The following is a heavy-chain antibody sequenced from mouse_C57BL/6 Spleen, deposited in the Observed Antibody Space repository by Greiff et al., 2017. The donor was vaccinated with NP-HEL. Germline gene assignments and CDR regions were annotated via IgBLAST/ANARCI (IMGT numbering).Heavy chain of an antibody. V-gene: IGHV1-50*01. CDR3: ARGTTVVAFDY. D-gene: IGHD1-1*01. CDR1: GYTFTSYW. CDR2: IDPSDSYT. Sequence: QVQLQQPGAELVKPGASVKLSCKASGYTFTSYWMQWVKQRPGPGLEWIGEIDPSDSYTNYNQKFKGKATLTVDTSSSTADMQLSSLTSEDSAVYYCARGTTVVAFDYWGKGTTLTVSS. J-gene: IGHJ2*01.